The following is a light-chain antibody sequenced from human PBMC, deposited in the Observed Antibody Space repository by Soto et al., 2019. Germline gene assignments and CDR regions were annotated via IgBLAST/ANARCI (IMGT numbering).Light chain of an antibody. CDR2: GAS. J-gene: IGKJ3*01. V-gene: IGKV3-15*01. Sequence: ERVMTQSPATLSVSPGERATLSCRASQSVSSNLAWYQQKPGQAPGLLIYGASTRATGIPARFSGSGSGTEFTLTISSLQSEDFAVYYCQHYNNWPFTFGPGTKVEIK. CDR1: QSVSSN. CDR3: QHYNNWPFT.